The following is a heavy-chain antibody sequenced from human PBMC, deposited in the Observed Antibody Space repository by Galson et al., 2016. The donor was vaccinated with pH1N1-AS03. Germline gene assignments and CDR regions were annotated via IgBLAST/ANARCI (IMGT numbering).Heavy chain of an antibody. CDR2: INGGNGNT. D-gene: IGHD3-3*01. J-gene: IGHJ4*02. V-gene: IGHV1-3*01. CDR3: ARAETYEDHFFDF. Sequence: SVKVSCKASGYTFTNYAVHWLRQAPGQRLEWMGWINGGNGNTKFSRKFQGRVTLTRDTSASTAYMELSSLRSEDTAVYFCARAETYEDHFFDFCGRGTLVSVS. CDR1: GYTFTNYA.